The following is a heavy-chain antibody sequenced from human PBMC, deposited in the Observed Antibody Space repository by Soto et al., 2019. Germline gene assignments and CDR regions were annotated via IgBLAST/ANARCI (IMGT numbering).Heavy chain of an antibody. D-gene: IGHD6-19*01. J-gene: IGHJ4*02. Sequence: EVQLVESGGGLIQPGGSLRLSCAASGFAVSSKYMTWVRQAPGKGLEWVSVIYGGGTTYYADSVKCRFTISRDTSKNTLSLQMNSLIAEDTAVYYCVQTTGWPGFDFWGQGTLVTVSS. CDR1: GFAVSSKY. CDR2: IYGGGTT. V-gene: IGHV3-53*01. CDR3: VQTTGWPGFDF.